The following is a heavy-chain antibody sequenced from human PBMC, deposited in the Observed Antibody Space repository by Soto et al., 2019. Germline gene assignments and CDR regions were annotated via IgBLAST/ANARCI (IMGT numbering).Heavy chain of an antibody. J-gene: IGHJ3*02. V-gene: IGHV6-1*01. CDR2: TYYRSKWYN. CDR1: GDSVSSNRAA. D-gene: IGHD3-10*01. Sequence: SQTLSRTGVISGDSVSSNRAAWNWIRQSPSRGLEWLGRTYYRSKWYNDYAVSVKSRITINPDTSKKQFSLQLNSVTPEDTAVYYCAREASWFGELLDALDIWGQGTMVTVSS. CDR3: AREASWFGELLDALDI.